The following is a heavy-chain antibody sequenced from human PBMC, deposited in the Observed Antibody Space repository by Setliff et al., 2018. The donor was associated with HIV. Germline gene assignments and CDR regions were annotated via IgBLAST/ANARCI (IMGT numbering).Heavy chain of an antibody. D-gene: IGHD3-9*01. CDR3: ARHPRHYNILTGYRYYYMDV. CDR2: IYSSGST. Sequence: SETLSLTCTVSGDSTSSSSSYWGWIRQPPGKGLEWIGSIYSSGSTNSNPSLKSRVTISQDTSKNQFSLKLSSVTAADTAVYYCARHPRHYNILTGYRYYYMDVWGKGTTVTVSS. J-gene: IGHJ6*03. V-gene: IGHV4-39*01. CDR1: GDSTSSSSSY.